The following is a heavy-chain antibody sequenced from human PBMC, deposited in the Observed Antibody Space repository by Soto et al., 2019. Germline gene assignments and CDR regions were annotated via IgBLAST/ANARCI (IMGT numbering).Heavy chain of an antibody. J-gene: IGHJ6*02. CDR3: ARQYVDPYYYYGMDV. CDR2: IYPGDSDT. D-gene: IGHD3-16*01. Sequence: PGEPIRFPSRVSGYSFTNYWVGWVRQLHGKGLEWMGIIYPGDSDTRYSPSFQGQVTISADKSISTAYLQWSSLKASDTAMYYCARQYVDPYYYYGMDVWGQGTTVTVSS. V-gene: IGHV5-51*01. CDR1: GYSFTNYW.